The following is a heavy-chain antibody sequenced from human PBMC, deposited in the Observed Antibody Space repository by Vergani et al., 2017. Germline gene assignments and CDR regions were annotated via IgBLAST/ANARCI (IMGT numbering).Heavy chain of an antibody. D-gene: IGHD3-10*01. J-gene: IGHJ4*02. Sequence: QVQLVQSGAEVKKPGSSVKVSCKASGGTFSSYAISWVRQAPGQGLEWMGGIIPIFGTANYAQKFQGRVTITADESTSTAYMELSSLRSEDTAVYYCARDGRIDYGSGSYYSPQSLDYWAREPWSPSPQ. CDR1: GGTFSSYA. V-gene: IGHV1-69*01. CDR3: ARDGRIDYGSGSYYSPQSLDY. CDR2: IIPIFGTA.